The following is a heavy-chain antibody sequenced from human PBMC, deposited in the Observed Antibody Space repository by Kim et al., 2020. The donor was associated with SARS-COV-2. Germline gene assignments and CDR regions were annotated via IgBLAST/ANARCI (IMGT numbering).Heavy chain of an antibody. D-gene: IGHD2-15*01. CDR1: GFSVGSAH. V-gene: IGHV3-30*03. J-gene: IGHJ5*01. CDR2: ISDDGSNT. Sequence: GGSLRLSCSGSGFSVGSAHMHWVRQAPGKGLEWVALISDDGSNTDYVDSVKGRFTISRDTSKNTVFLQMNSLRAEDTAVYYCAREAYGSCGAGAWGSWG. CDR3: AREAYGSCGAGAWGS.